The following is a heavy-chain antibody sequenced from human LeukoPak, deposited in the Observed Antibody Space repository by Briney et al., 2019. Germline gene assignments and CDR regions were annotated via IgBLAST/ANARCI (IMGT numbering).Heavy chain of an antibody. CDR2: MYSSGTT. CDR3: ARGPPDCSSTSCYAFDAFDI. J-gene: IGHJ3*02. V-gene: IGHV4-39*07. D-gene: IGHD2-2*01. Sequence: SETLSLTCTVSGGSISSSSYYWGWIRQPPGKGLKWIASMYSSGTTYYNPSLKSRVTISVDTSKNQFSLKLSSVTAADTAVYYCARGPPDCSSTSCYAFDAFDIWGQGTMVTVSS. CDR1: GGSISSSSYY.